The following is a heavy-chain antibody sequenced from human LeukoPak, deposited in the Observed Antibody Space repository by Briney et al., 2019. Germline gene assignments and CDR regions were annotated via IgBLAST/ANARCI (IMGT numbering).Heavy chain of an antibody. J-gene: IGHJ4*02. Sequence: GGSLRLSCAASGFTFSSYAMHWVRQAPGKGLEWVAVISYDGSNKYYADSVKGRFTISRDNSKNTLYLQMNSLRAEDTAVYYCARIHSGSYLAYWGQGTLVTVSS. V-gene: IGHV3-30-3*01. CDR3: ARIHSGSYLAY. D-gene: IGHD1-26*01. CDR2: ISYDGSNK. CDR1: GFTFSSYA.